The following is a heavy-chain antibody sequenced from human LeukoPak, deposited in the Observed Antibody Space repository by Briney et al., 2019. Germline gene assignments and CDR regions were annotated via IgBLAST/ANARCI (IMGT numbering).Heavy chain of an antibody. J-gene: IGHJ4*02. CDR1: GFTFSSYS. Sequence: GGSLRLSCAASGFTFSSYSMNWVRQAPGKGLEWVSSISSSSSYTNYADSVKGRFTISRDNAKNSLYLQMNSLRAEDTAVYYCARDGQQLDYWGQGTLVTVSS. CDR3: ARDGQQLDY. CDR2: ISSSSSYT. D-gene: IGHD6-13*01. V-gene: IGHV3-21*04.